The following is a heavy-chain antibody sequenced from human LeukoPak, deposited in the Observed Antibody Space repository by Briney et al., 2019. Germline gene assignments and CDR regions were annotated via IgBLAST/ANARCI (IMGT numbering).Heavy chain of an antibody. J-gene: IGHJ5*02. CDR1: GFTFRDSA. CDR3: ARESGFMMVGEINADNWFDP. V-gene: IGHV3-30*04. Sequence: GKSLRLSCSGAGFTFRDSAFHWVRRAPGKGLEWVAVISDDGTKRFYADPVKGRFTISRDNSKDTLYLHMKNLRPEDSAVYYCARESGFMMVGEINADNWFDPWGQGTPVTVSS. CDR2: ISDDGTKR. D-gene: IGHD3-3*01.